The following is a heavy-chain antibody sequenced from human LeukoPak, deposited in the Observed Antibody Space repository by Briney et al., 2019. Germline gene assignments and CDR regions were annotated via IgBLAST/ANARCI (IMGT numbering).Heavy chain of an antibody. Sequence: GGSLRLSCAASGFTFNSYALHWVRQAPGKGLEWVAVISYDGSNNYYGESVKGRFTISRDNSKNMVYLQMDSLRPEDTAVYYCARGEDGFWSGYVEHWGQGTLVTVSS. J-gene: IGHJ1*01. D-gene: IGHD3-3*01. CDR3: ARGEDGFWSGYVEH. CDR2: ISYDGSNN. CDR1: GFTFNSYA. V-gene: IGHV3-30*04.